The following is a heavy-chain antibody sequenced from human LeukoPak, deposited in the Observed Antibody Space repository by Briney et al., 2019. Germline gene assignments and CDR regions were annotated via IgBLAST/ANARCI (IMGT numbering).Heavy chain of an antibody. CDR2: ISAYNGNT. CDR1: GYTFTSYG. J-gene: IGHJ5*02. CDR3: ARDLSTRITVAGPNWFDP. D-gene: IGHD6-19*01. V-gene: IGHV1-18*01. Sequence: ASVKVSCKASGYTFTSYGISWVRQAPGQGLEWMRWISAYNGNTNYAQKLQGRVTMTTDTSTSTAYMELRSLRSDDTAVYYCARDLSTRITVAGPNWFDPWGQGTLVTVSS.